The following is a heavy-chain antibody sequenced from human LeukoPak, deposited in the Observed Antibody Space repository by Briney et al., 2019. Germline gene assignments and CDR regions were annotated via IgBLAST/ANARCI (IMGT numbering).Heavy chain of an antibody. CDR3: ARDVKGNWFDP. V-gene: IGHV4-39*07. CDR1: GGSISSSSYN. CDR2: IYYSGST. Sequence: PSETLSLTCTVSGGSISSSSYNWGWIRQPPGKGLEWIGSIYYSGSTYYNPSLKSRVTISVDTSKNQFSLKLSSVTAADTAVYYCARDVKGNWFDPWGQGTLVTVSS. J-gene: IGHJ5*02.